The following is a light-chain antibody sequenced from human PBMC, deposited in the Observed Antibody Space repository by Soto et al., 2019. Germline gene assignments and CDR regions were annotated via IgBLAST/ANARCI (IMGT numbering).Light chain of an antibody. J-gene: IGKJ3*01. CDR1: QSVSSY. Sequence: EIVLTQSPATLSLSPGERATLSCRASQSVSSYLAWYQQKPGQAPRLLIYDASNRTTGIPARFSGSGSGTDFTITLTILELDAFAVYSCQQRNYCRHTFTFGHGTKVDIK. V-gene: IGKV3-11*01. CDR3: QQRNYCRHTFT. CDR2: DAS.